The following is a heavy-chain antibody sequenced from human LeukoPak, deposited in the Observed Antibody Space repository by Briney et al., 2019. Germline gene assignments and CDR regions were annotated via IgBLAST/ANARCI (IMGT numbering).Heavy chain of an antibody. CDR2: IYYSGST. CDR1: GGSISSSSYC. CDR3: ARRGGNGGGYPRAY. Sequence: SETLSLTCTVSGGSISSSSYCWGWIRQPPGKGLEWIGSIYYSGSTYYNPSLKSRVTISVDTSKNQFSLKLSSVTAADTALYYWARRGGNGGGYPRAYWGKGPWSPSPQ. J-gene: IGHJ4*03. D-gene: IGHD3-16*01. V-gene: IGHV4-39*01.